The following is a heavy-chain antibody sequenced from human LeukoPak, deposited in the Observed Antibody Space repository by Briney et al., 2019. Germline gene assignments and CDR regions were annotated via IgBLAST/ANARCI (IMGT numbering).Heavy chain of an antibody. J-gene: IGHJ5*02. V-gene: IGHV3-66*01. CDR1: EFSVGSNY. Sequence: PGGSLRLSCAASEFSVGSNYMTWVRQAPGKGLEWVSLIYSGGSTYYADSVKGRFTISRDNAKNSLYLQMNSLRVEDTAFYYCARNNPGSTSRLDWFDPWGQGTLVTVSS. CDR2: IYSGGST. D-gene: IGHD1-14*01. CDR3: ARNNPGSTSRLDWFDP.